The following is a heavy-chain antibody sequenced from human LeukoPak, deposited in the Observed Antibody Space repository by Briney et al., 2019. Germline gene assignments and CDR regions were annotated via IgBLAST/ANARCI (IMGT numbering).Heavy chain of an antibody. CDR1: EFSFSDSG. CDR3: ATEGPDGTYSYFHH. Sequence: GRSLRLSCEASEFSFSDSGMHWVRQAPGKGLEWVAVLWSDERIKYYADPVKGRFTISRDNSKKTVWLQMDSLTVEDTALYYCATEGPDGTYSYFHHWGQGTLVIVSS. CDR2: LWSDERIK. D-gene: IGHD1-26*01. V-gene: IGHV3-33*08. J-gene: IGHJ4*02.